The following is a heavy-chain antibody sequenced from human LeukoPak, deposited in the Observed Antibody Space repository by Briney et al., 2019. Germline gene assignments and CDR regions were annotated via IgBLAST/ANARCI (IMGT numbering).Heavy chain of an antibody. CDR3: ARVYGAYSSGWAYFDY. CDR2: INPNSGGT. J-gene: IGHJ4*02. CDR1: GYTFTGYY. V-gene: IGHV1-2*02. Sequence: VASVKVSCKASGYTFTGYYMHWVRQAPGQGLEWMGWINPNSGGTNYAQKFQGRVTMTRDTSISTAYMELSRLRSDDTAVYYCARVYGAYSSGWAYFDYWGQGTLVTVSS. D-gene: IGHD6-19*01.